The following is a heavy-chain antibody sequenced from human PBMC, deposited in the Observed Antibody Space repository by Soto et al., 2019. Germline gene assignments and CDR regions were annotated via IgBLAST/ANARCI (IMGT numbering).Heavy chain of an antibody. Sequence: QVQLQESGPGLVKPSQTLSLTCTVSGGSISSGGYYWSWIRQHPGKGLEWIGYIYYSGSTYYNPSLKSRVTISVDTSKNQFSLKLSSVTAADTAVYYCARVGFGAAAGTAVHFDYWGQGTLVTVSS. J-gene: IGHJ4*02. V-gene: IGHV4-31*03. CDR3: ARVGFGAAAGTAVHFDY. CDR2: IYYSGST. D-gene: IGHD6-13*01. CDR1: GGSISSGGYY.